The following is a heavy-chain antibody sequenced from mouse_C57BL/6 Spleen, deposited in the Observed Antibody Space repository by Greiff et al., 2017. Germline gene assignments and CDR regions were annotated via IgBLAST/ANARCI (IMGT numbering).Heavy chain of an antibody. Sequence: QVQLQQPGAELVRPGSSVKLSCKASGYTFTSYWMHWVKQRPIQGLEWIGNIDPSDSETHYNQKFKDKATLTVDKSSSTAYMQLSSLTSEDSAVYYCAREGYYYCSFDYWGQGTTLTVSS. J-gene: IGHJ2*01. CDR3: AREGYYYCSFDY. V-gene: IGHV1-52*01. CDR2: IDPSDSET. CDR1: GYTFTSYW. D-gene: IGHD1-1*01.